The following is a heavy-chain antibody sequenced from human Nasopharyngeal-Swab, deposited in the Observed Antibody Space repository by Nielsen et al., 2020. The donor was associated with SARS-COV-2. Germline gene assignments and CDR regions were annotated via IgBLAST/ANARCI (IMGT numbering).Heavy chain of an antibody. CDR3: VGSSWYGDYYYYCGMDV. Sequence: GSLRLSCTVSGGSISSSSYYWGWIRQPPGKGLEWIGSIYYSGSTYYNPSLKSRVTISVDTSKNQFSLKLSSVTAADTAVYYCVGSSWYGDYYYYCGMDVWGQGTTVTVSS. D-gene: IGHD6-13*01. CDR1: GGSISSSSYY. J-gene: IGHJ6*02. CDR2: IYYSGST. V-gene: IGHV4-39*07.